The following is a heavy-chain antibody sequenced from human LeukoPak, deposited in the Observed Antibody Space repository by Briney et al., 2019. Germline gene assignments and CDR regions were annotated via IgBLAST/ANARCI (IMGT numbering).Heavy chain of an antibody. CDR1: GYTFTGYY. CDR2: INPNSGGT. J-gene: IGHJ5*02. D-gene: IGHD4-17*01. V-gene: IGHV1-2*02. CDR3: AREGTYGDYGSNWFDP. Sequence: ASVKASCKASGYTFTGYYMHWVRQAPGQGLEWMGWINPNSGGTNYAQKFQGRVTMTRDTSISTAYMEPSRLRSDDTAVYYCAREGTYGDYGSNWFDPWGQGTLVTVSS.